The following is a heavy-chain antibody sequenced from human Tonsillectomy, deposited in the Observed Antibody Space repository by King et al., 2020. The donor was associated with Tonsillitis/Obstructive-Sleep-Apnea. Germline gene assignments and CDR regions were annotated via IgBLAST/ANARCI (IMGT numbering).Heavy chain of an antibody. CDR1: GFTFSSYW. CDR2: IKQDGSEK. Sequence: DVQLVESGGGLVQPGGSLRLSCAASGFTFSSYWMSWVRQAPGEGLEWVANIKQDGSEKYYVDSVKGRFTISRDNAKNSLYLQMNSLRAEDTAVYYCARGRNYDFWSGYLAPFDPWGQGTLVTVSS. D-gene: IGHD3-3*01. V-gene: IGHV3-7*03. CDR3: ARGRNYDFWSGYLAPFDP. J-gene: IGHJ5*02.